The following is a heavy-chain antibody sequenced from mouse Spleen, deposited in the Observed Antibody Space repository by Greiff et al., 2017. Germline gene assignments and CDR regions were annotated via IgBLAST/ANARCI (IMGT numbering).Heavy chain of an antibody. J-gene: IGHJ4*01. CDR1: GFTFSSYA. V-gene: IGHV5-9-3*01. CDR2: ISSGGSYT. Sequence: EVKLVESGGGLVKPGGSLKLSCAASGFTFSSYAMSWVRQTPEKRLEWVATISSGGSYTYYPDSVKGRFTISRDNAKNTLYLQMSSLRSEDTAMYYCARHEDYYGNHDAMDYWGQGTSVTVSS. D-gene: IGHD2-1*01. CDR3: ARHEDYYGNHDAMDY.